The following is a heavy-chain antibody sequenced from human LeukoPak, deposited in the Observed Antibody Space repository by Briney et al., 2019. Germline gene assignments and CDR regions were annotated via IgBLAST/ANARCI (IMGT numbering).Heavy chain of an antibody. CDR2: ISPSGDRT. CDR1: GFTLGSYG. D-gene: IGHD3-22*01. Sequence: GGSLRLSCAASGFTLGSYGMSWVRQAPGKGLEWVSFISPSGDRTSNADSVEGRFTISRDNPRDTLYLQMNSLRDEDTAGYYCAIMHGYYDGSGYWVQWGQGTLVTVSS. J-gene: IGHJ4*02. V-gene: IGHV3-23*01. CDR3: AIMHGYYDGSGYWVQ.